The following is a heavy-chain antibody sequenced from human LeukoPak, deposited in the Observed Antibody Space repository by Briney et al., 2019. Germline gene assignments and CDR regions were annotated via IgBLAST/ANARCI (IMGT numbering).Heavy chain of an antibody. CDR1: GYTFTGYY. J-gene: IGHJ4*02. CDR3: ARNYDFWSALDY. D-gene: IGHD3-3*01. V-gene: IGHV1-2*02. Sequence: ASVKVSCKASGYTFTGYYMHWVRQAPGQGLEWMGWINPNSGGTNYAQKFQGRVTMTRDTSISTAYMELSRLRSDDTAVYYCARNYDFWSALDYWGQGTLVTVSS. CDR2: INPNSGGT.